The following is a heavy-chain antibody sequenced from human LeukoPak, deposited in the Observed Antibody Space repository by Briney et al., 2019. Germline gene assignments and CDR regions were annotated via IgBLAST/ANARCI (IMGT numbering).Heavy chain of an antibody. J-gene: IGHJ4*02. CDR2: IIPIFGTA. D-gene: IGHD3-3*01. V-gene: IGHV1-69*01. Sequence: SSGKVSCKAAGGTFSSYAISWVRQGQGQGIEWMGGIIPIFGTANYAQKFQGRVTITADESTSTAYMELSSLRSEDTAVYYCARGSGYFDYWGQGTLVTVSS. CDR3: ARGSGYFDY. CDR1: GGTFSSYA.